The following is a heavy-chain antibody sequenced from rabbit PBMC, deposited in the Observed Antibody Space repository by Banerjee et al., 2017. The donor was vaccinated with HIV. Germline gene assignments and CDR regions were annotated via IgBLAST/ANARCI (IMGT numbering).Heavy chain of an antibody. Sequence: QSLEESGGDLVKPGASLTLTCTASGFSFSTNYSMSWVRQAPGKGLEWIGYIVPIFGVTYYANWVNGRFTISSHNAQNTLYLQLNSLTAADTATYFCVREAGYGGYGDANLWGQGTLVTVS. V-gene: IGHV1S40*01. CDR3: VREAGYGGYGDANL. CDR2: IVPIFGVT. CDR1: GFSFSTNYS. D-gene: IGHD6-1*01. J-gene: IGHJ4*01.